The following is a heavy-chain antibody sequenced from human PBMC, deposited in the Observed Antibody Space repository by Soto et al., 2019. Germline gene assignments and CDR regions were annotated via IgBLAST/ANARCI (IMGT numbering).Heavy chain of an antibody. CDR2: ISYDGSNK. V-gene: IGHV3-30-3*01. J-gene: IGHJ4*02. D-gene: IGHD5-18*01. CDR3: AKDISPGYSYGLNDY. CDR1: GFTFSSYA. Sequence: GGSLRLSCAASGFTFSSYAMHWVRQAPGKGLEWVAVISYDGSNKYYADSVKGRFTISRDNSKNTLYLQMNSLRAEDTAVYYCAKDISPGYSYGLNDYWGQGTLVTVSS.